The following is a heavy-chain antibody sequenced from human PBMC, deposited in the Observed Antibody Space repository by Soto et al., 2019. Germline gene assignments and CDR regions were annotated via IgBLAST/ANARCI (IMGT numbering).Heavy chain of an antibody. CDR3: ARDPAWVPAAISFPSYGMDV. CDR2: IIPIFGTA. V-gene: IGHV1-69*13. CDR1: GGTFSSYA. Sequence: SVKVSCKASGGTFSSYAISWVRQAPGQGLEWMGGIIPIFGTANYAQKFQGRVTITADESTSTAYMELSSLRSEDTAVYYCARDPAWVPAAISFPSYGMDVWGQGTTVTVSS. D-gene: IGHD2-2*01. J-gene: IGHJ6*02.